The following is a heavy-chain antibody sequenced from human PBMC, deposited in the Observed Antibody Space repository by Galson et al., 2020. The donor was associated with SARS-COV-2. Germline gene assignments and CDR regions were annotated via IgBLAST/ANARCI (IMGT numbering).Heavy chain of an antibody. D-gene: IGHD2-21*02. CDR2: INPRDDIT. J-gene: IGHJ4*02. CDR3: AREWGDISSSVFDY. V-gene: IGHV1-46*01. CDR1: GYTFTSYH. Sequence: ASVKVSCKTSGYTFTSYHLHWVRQAPGQGLEWVGIINPRDDITTYAQKFQGRVTVTRDTSTSTVYMELSSLRREDTAVYFCAREWGDISSSVFDYWGWGTLVTVSS.